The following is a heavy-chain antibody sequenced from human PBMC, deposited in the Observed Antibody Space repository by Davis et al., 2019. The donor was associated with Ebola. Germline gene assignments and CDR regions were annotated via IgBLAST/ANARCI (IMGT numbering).Heavy chain of an antibody. CDR3: ARNLDAWGMDV. CDR2: INSDGSST. Sequence: GESLKISCAASGFTFSSYGMHWVRQAPGKGLVWVSRINSDGSSTSYADSVKGRFTISRDNSRNTLYLQMNSLRAEDTAVYYCARNLDAWGMDVWGQGTTVTVSS. CDR1: GFTFSSYG. V-gene: IGHV3-74*01. J-gene: IGHJ6*02.